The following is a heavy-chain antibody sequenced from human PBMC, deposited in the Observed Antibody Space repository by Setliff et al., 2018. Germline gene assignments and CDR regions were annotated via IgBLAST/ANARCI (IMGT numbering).Heavy chain of an antibody. Sequence: ASVQVSCKASGGTFSGYAFSWVRQAPGQGLEWMGGITPIFETAHYAEKFRDRVTVTADKSTTTVHMELSSLISEDTAVYFCARDSVTLAQLERRGGWHYYGMDVWGQGTTVTVSS. V-gene: IGHV1-69*06. D-gene: IGHD1-1*01. CDR2: ITPIFETA. CDR1: GGTFSGYA. J-gene: IGHJ6*02. CDR3: ARDSVTLAQLERRGGWHYYGMDV.